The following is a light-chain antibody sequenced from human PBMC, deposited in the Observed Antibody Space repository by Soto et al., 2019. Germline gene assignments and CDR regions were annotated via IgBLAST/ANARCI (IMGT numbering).Light chain of an antibody. CDR3: CSYAGSSTFV. J-gene: IGLJ1*01. CDR1: SGDVGSYNL. CDR2: EVS. V-gene: IGLV2-23*02. Sequence: SALTQPSSVSGSPGQSITISCTGTSGDVGSYNLDSWYQQHPGKAPKLMIYEVSKRPSGVSNRFSGSKSGNTASLTISGLQAEDEADYYCCSYAGSSTFVFGTGTKVTVL.